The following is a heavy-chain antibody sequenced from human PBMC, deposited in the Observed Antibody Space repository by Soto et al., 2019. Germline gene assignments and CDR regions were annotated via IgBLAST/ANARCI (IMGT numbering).Heavy chain of an antibody. V-gene: IGHV1-3*01. J-gene: IGHJ4*02. Sequence: QVLLVQAGAEVKKPGASVQISCKASGYTFTTYDMHWVRQAPGQRREWMGSINANNGNPKYSQRFQGRATFTRDTSATTGFMDLSSLISEDTAVYYCVVSRGWWAFPYWGQGTLVTVSS. CDR1: GYTFTTYD. D-gene: IGHD6-13*01. CDR3: VVSRGWWAFPY. CDR2: INANNGNP.